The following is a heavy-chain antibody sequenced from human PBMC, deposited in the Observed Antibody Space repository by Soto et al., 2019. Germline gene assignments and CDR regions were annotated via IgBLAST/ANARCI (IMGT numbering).Heavy chain of an antibody. D-gene: IGHD3-3*02. Sequence: SQTLSLTCAISWGSVSSNTATWNWVRQSPSRGLEWLGRTYYRSNWNFDYALSVKSRITINPDTSKNQFSLQLNSLTPEDTAVYYCAGELDIHHGLGSWGPGTSVTVSS. V-gene: IGHV6-1*01. CDR1: WGSVSSNTAT. CDR3: AGELDIHHGLGS. CDR2: TYYRSNWNF. J-gene: IGHJ5*01.